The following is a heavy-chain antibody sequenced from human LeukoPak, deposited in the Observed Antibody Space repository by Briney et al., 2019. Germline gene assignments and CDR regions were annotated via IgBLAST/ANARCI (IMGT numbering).Heavy chain of an antibody. V-gene: IGHV3-23*01. CDR2: IANTGGNT. CDR3: AKEGIGAAGRRFDC. J-gene: IGHJ4*02. Sequence: GGSLRLSCVASGFTFSSYGMNWVRQAPGKGLQWVSSIANTGGNTYYADSVRGGFTISRDNSKNTLYLQMNSLRDEDTAVYYCAKEGIGAAGRRFDCWGQGTPVTVSS. D-gene: IGHD6-13*01. CDR1: GFTFSSYG.